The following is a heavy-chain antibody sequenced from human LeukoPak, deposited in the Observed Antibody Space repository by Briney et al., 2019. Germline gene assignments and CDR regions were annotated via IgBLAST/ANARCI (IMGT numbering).Heavy chain of an antibody. CDR2: IYYSGST. J-gene: IGHJ6*03. CDR1: GGSISSSSYY. D-gene: IGHD3-10*01. V-gene: IGHV4-39*07. Sequence: SETLSLTCTVSGGSISSSSYYWGWIRQPPGKGLEWIGYIYYSGSTYYNPSLRSRVTISVDTSKNQFSLKLSSVTAADTAVYYCARVRGDYYYYYYMDVWGKGTTVTVSS. CDR3: ARVRGDYYYYYYMDV.